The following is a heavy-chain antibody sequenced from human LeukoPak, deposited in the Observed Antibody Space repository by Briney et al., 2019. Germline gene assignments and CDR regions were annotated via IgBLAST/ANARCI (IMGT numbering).Heavy chain of an antibody. J-gene: IGHJ3*02. D-gene: IGHD4-17*01. CDR3: ARDLVTVTKGFDI. CDR2: ISYIGST. CDR1: ADSFSSHY. Sequence: SETLSLTCAVSADSFSSHYWTWIRQPPGKGLEWIGYISYIGSTNYNPSLKSRVTISVDTSKNQSSLKLSSVTAADTAVYYCARDLVTVTKGFDIWGQGTMVSVSS. V-gene: IGHV4-59*11.